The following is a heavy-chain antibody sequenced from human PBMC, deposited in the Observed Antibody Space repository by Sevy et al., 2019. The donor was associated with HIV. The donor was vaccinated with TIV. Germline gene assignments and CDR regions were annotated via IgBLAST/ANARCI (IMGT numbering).Heavy chain of an antibody. D-gene: IGHD1-7*01. V-gene: IGHV3-21*01. J-gene: IGHJ6*03. CDR3: ARGSRVQLELRNYYYYMDV. Sequence: GGSLRLSCAASGFTFSSYSMNWVRQAPGKGLEWVSSISSSSSYIYYADSVKGRFTISRDNAKNSLYLQMNSLRAEDTAVYYCARGSRVQLELRNYYYYMDVWGKGTTVTVSS. CDR1: GFTFSSYS. CDR2: ISSSSSYI.